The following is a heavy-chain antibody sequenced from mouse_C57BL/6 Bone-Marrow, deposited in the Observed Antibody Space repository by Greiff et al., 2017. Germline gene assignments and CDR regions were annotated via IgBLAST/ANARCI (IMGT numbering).Heavy chain of an antibody. CDR3: ARDYYGSSWYFDY. CDR2: INPNNGGT. V-gene: IGHV1-26*01. Sequence: EVQLQQSGPELVKPEASVKISCKASGYTFTDYYMNWVKQSHGKSLEWIGDINPNNGGTSYNQKLKGKATLTVDKSSSTAYMELRSLTSEDSAVYYCARDYYGSSWYFDYWGQGTILTVSS. D-gene: IGHD1-1*01. CDR1: GYTFTDYY. J-gene: IGHJ2*01.